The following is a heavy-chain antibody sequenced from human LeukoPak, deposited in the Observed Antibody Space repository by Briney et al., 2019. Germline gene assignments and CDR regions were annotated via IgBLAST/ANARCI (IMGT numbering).Heavy chain of an antibody. CDR3: ARHTGSWSGYFGPLRY. D-gene: IGHD3-3*01. V-gene: IGHV4-39*01. CDR1: GGSISSSSYY. J-gene: IGHJ4*02. CDR2: IYYSGST. Sequence: PSETLSLTCTVSGGSISSSSYYWGWIRQPPWKGLEWIGSIYYSGSTYYNPSLKSRVTISVDTSKNQFSLKLSSVTAADTAVYYCARHTGSWSGYFGPLRYWGQGTLVTVSS.